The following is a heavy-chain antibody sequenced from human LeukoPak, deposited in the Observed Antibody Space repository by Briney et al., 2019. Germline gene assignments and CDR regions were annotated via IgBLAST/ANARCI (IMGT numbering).Heavy chain of an antibody. CDR1: GFTFSSYW. J-gene: IGHJ6*02. V-gene: IGHV3-74*01. CDR2: INSDGSST. Sequence: GGSLRLSCAASGFTFSSYWMHWVRQAPGKGLVWVSRINSDGSSTSYADSVKGRFTISRDNSKNTLYLQMNSLRAEDTAVYYCARDKTYYDFWSGYHLGYYYYGMDVWGQGTTVTVSS. CDR3: ARDKTYYDFWSGYHLGYYYYGMDV. D-gene: IGHD3-3*01.